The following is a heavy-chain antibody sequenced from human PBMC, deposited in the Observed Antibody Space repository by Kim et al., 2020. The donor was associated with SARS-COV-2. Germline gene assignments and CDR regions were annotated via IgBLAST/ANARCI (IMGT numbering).Heavy chain of an antibody. CDR3: ARAAPENYDFWSGYGGKNPVIWFDP. CDR1: GGSISSGGYY. D-gene: IGHD3-3*01. J-gene: IGHJ5*02. CDR2: IYYSGST. Sequence: SETLSLTCTVSGGSISSGGYYWSWIRQHPGKGLEWIGYIYYSGSTYYNPSLKSRVTISVDTSKNQFSLKLSSVTAADTAVYYCARAAPENYDFWSGYGGKNPVIWFDPWGQGTLVTVSS. V-gene: IGHV4-31*03.